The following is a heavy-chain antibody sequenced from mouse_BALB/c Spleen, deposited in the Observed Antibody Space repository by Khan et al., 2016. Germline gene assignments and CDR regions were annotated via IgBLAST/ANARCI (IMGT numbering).Heavy chain of an antibody. CDR2: IYPGDGDT. J-gene: IGHJ2*01. D-gene: IGHD2-4*01. V-gene: IGHV1-87*01. CDR3: ARNDYEVDY. CDR1: GYTFTSYW. Sequence: QVQLQQSGAELARPGASVKLSCKASGYTFTSYWMQWVKQRPGRGLEWIGAIYPGDGDTRYTQKFKGKATLTADKSSSTAYMQLSSLASEDSAVYYCARNDYEVDYWGQGTTLTVSS.